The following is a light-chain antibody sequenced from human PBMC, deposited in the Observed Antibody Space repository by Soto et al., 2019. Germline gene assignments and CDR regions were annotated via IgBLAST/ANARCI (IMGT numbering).Light chain of an antibody. J-gene: IGKJ3*01. CDR3: QQSYSTPLFT. V-gene: IGKV1-39*01. CDR2: GTS. Sequence: DIQMTQSPSSLSASVGDRVTITCRASQSVGSSLNWYQQKPGKAPKLLIFGTSNLQSGVPSRFSGSGSGTDFTLTISSLQPEDFATYYCQQSYSTPLFTFGPGTKVDI. CDR1: QSVGSS.